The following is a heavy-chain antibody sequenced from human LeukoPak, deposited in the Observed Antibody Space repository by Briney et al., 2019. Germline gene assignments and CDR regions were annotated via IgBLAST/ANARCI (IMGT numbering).Heavy chain of an antibody. CDR1: GFTFSSYA. J-gene: IGHJ4*02. CDR2: ISGSAITT. D-gene: IGHD6-13*01. Sequence: GGSLRLSCAASGFTFSSYAMSWVRQAPGKGLEWVSAISGSAITTYYADSVTGRFTISRDNSKNTLYLQMNSLRAEDTAVYYCAKVSTWSKYYFDYWGQGTLVTVSS. V-gene: IGHV3-23*01. CDR3: AKVSTWSKYYFDY.